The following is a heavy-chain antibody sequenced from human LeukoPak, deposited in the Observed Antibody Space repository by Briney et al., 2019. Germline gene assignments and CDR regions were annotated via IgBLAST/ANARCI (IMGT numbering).Heavy chain of an antibody. CDR3: ARGGYCSSTSCYGRRRFDY. D-gene: IGHD2-2*01. Sequence: ASVKVSCKASGYTFTSYDINWVRQATGQGLEWMGWMNPNSGNTGYAQKFQGRVTMTRSTSIRTDYMELSSLRPEDTAVYYCARGGYCSSTSCYGRRRFDYWGQGTLVTVSS. J-gene: IGHJ4*02. V-gene: IGHV1-8*01. CDR2: MNPNSGNT. CDR1: GYTFTSYD.